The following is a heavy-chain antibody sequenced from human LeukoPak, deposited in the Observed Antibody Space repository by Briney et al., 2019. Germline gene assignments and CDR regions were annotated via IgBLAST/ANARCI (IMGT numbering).Heavy chain of an antibody. CDR3: ARDPANTVTTTPRGWGSHDY. CDR1: GFTFSSYA. Sequence: GGSLRLSCAASGFTFSSYAMHWVRQAPGKGLEWVAVISYDGSNKYYADSVQGRFTISRDNSKNTLYLQMNSLRAEDTAVYYCARDPANTVTTTPRGWGSHDYWGQGTLVTVSS. J-gene: IGHJ4*02. CDR2: ISYDGSNK. V-gene: IGHV3-30-3*01. D-gene: IGHD4-17*01.